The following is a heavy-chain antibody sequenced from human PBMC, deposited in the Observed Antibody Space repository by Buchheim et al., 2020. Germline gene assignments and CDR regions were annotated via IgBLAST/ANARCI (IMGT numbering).Heavy chain of an antibody. CDR2: IYYSGST. CDR3: ARHPDSGGYDGRDYMDV. D-gene: IGHD5-12*01. V-gene: IGHV4-39*01. Sequence: QLQLQESGPGLVKPSETLSLTCTVSGGSISSSSYYWGWIRQPPGKGLEWIGSIYYSGSTYYNPSLKSRVTISVDTSKNQFSLKLSSVTAVDTAVYYCARHPDSGGYDGRDYMDVWGKGTT. J-gene: IGHJ6*03. CDR1: GGSISSSSYY.